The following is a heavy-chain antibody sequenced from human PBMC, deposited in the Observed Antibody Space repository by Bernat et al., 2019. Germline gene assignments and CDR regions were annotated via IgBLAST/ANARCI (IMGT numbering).Heavy chain of an antibody. V-gene: IGHV3-30-3*01. CDR3: ASYKGGATKDY. CDR2: ISYDGSNK. CDR1: GFTFSSYA. J-gene: IGHJ4*02. D-gene: IGHD5-12*01. Sequence: QVQLVESGGGVVQPGRSLRLSCAASGFTFSSYAMHWVRQAPGKGLEWVAVISYDGSNKNYADSVRGRFTISRDNAKKTLYLQMNSVRAEDTAVYYCASYKGGATKDYWGQGTLVTVSS.